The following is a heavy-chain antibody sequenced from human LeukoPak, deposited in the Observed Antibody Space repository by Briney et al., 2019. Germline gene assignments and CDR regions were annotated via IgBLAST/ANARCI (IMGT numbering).Heavy chain of an antibody. CDR3: ARSRGPGYSYGVEAFDI. Sequence: ASVTVSRKASGYTFTSYDINWVRQATGQGLEWMGWMNPNSGNTGYAQKFQGRVTMTRNTSISTAYMELSSLRSEDTAVYYCARSRGPGYSYGVEAFDIWGQGTMVTVSS. J-gene: IGHJ3*02. CDR1: GYTFTSYD. D-gene: IGHD5-18*01. CDR2: MNPNSGNT. V-gene: IGHV1-8*01.